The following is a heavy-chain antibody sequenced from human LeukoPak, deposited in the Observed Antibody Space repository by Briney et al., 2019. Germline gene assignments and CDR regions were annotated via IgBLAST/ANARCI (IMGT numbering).Heavy chain of an antibody. CDR2: IYHSGST. V-gene: IGHV4-4*02. Sequence: SGTLSLTCAVSGGSISSSNWRSWVRQPPGKGLEWIGEIYHSGSTNYNPSLKSRVTISVDTSKNQFSLKLSSVTAADTAVYYCARGYRGGSYYSNYYYYYYMDVWGKGTTVTVSS. CDR3: ARGYRGGSYYSNYYYYYYMDV. D-gene: IGHD1-26*01. CDR1: GGSISSSNW. J-gene: IGHJ6*03.